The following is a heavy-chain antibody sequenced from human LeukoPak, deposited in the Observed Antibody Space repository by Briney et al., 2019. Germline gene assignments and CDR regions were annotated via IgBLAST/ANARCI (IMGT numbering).Heavy chain of an antibody. J-gene: IGHJ4*02. D-gene: IGHD3-9*01. CDR2: IYPGDSDT. CDR3: AGEGNYNVLTGYYHYFDC. Sequence: GESLKISCKGSGYSFTNYWIGWVRQMPGKGLEWMGIIYPGDSDTRYSPSFRGQVTISADKSISTAYLQWSSLKASDTAMYYCAGEGNYNVLTGYYHYFDCWGQGTLVTVSS. CDR1: GYSFTNYW. V-gene: IGHV5-51*01.